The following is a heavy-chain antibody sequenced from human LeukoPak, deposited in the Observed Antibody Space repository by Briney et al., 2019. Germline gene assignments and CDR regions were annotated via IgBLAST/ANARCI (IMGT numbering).Heavy chain of an antibody. CDR2: IASDGSST. D-gene: IGHD4-23*01. CDR1: GFPFNSYW. V-gene: IGHV3-74*01. Sequence: GGSLRLSCVASGFPFNSYWMNWVRQAPGKGLVWVSRIASDGSSTTYADSVKGRFSISRDNAKNTLYLQMNSLRVEDTAVYYCARGRPHGNDYWGQGTLVTVSS. J-gene: IGHJ4*02. CDR3: ARGRPHGNDY.